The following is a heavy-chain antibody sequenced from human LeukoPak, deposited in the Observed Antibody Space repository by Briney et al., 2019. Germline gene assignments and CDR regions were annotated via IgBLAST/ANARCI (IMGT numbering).Heavy chain of an antibody. CDR3: ARGYYDILTGYYP. D-gene: IGHD3-9*01. CDR2: IKQDGSEK. V-gene: IGHV3-7*01. J-gene: IGHJ5*02. CDR1: GFTFSSYW. Sequence: PGGSLRRSCAASGFTFSSYWMSWVRRGPGKGLEWVADIKQDGSEKYYVDSVKGRFTLSRDNAKNSLYLQMNSLRAEDTAVYYCARGYYDILTGYYPWGQGTLVTVSS.